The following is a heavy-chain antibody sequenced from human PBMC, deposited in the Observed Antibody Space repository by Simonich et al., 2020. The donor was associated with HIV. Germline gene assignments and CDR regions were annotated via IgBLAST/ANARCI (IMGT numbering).Heavy chain of an antibody. D-gene: IGHD6-13*01. CDR2: SNPDSGAT. V-gene: IGHV1-2*02. Sequence: QVQLVQSGAEVKKPGASVKVSCKASGYTFIDYYIHWVRQAPGQGLEWRGVSNPDSGATEFAQKFQGRVTLTRDTAITTAYMEVSRLTSDDTAVYYCAREGNQLEDAFNIWGQGTMVTVSS. J-gene: IGHJ3*02. CDR3: AREGNQLEDAFNI. CDR1: GYTFIDYY.